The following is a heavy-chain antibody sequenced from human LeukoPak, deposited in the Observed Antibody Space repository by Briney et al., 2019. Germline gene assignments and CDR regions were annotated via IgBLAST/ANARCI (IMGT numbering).Heavy chain of an antibody. CDR1: GYTFSNYG. Sequence: ASGKVSCKASGYTFSNYGISWVRQAPGQGLEWMGWISPYNGNTDYAQKLQGRVTMTTDTSTTTGYMELRSLRSDDTAVYYCARGWLQPYWYFDLWGRGTVVTVSS. CDR3: ARGWLQPYWYFDL. D-gene: IGHD5-24*01. CDR2: ISPYNGNT. V-gene: IGHV1-18*01. J-gene: IGHJ2*01.